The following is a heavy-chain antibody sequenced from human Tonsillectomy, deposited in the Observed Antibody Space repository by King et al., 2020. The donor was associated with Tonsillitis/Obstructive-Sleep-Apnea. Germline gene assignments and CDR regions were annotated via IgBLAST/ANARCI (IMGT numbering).Heavy chain of an antibody. J-gene: IGHJ4*02. CDR2: INYDGST. Sequence: VQIQQWGAGLLKPSETLSLTCGVNGGSLSGYYWSWIRQPPEKGLEWIGEINYDGSTNHNPSLKSRITISVDTSKNQFSLKLGSLTAADTAVYYCARAHSSSWFLSFDYWGQGILVTVSS. D-gene: IGHD6-13*01. CDR3: ARAHSSSWFLSFDY. CDR1: GGSLSGYY. V-gene: IGHV4-34*01.